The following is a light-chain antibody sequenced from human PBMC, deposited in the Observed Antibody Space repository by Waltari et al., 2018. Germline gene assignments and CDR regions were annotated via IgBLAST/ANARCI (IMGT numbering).Light chain of an antibody. V-gene: IGKV1-17*01. CDR2: TAS. Sequence: DIQMTQSPSSLSASVGDRVTVTCQASQDIRSDLAWYQQKPGKAPKRLIYTASILQSGIPSRFSGSGSGTEFSLTITSLQPEDFATYYCLQHNSYPLTFGGGTKVEI. CDR1: QDIRSD. J-gene: IGKJ4*01. CDR3: LQHNSYPLT.